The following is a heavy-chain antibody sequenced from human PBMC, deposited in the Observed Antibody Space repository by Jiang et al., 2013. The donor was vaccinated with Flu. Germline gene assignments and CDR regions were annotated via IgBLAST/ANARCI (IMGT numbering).Heavy chain of an antibody. J-gene: IGHJ4*02. CDR2: ISPSDSDT. CDR3: ARQSYGDPSIDY. D-gene: IGHD4-17*01. Sequence: MLGKGLEWMGIISPSDSDTRYSPSFQGQVTISADKSISTAYLQWSSLKASDTAMYYCARQSYGDPSIDYWGQGTLVTVSS. V-gene: IGHV5-51*01.